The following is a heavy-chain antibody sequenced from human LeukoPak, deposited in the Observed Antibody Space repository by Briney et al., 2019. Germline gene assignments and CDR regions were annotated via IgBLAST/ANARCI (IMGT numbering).Heavy chain of an antibody. J-gene: IGHJ4*02. D-gene: IGHD5-18*01. CDR2: IGSSSSYI. V-gene: IGHV3-21*01. Sequence: GGSLRLSCAASGFTFSTYSMNWVRQAPGKGLEWVSYIGSSSSYIDYAGSVRGRFTVSRDNAKNSPYLQMNSLRDEDTAVYYCVAMGYNYFDPWGQGSLVIVSS. CDR1: GFTFSTYS. CDR3: VAMGYNYFDP.